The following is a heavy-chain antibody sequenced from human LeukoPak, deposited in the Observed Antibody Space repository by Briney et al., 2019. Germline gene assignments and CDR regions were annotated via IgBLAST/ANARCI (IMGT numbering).Heavy chain of an antibody. CDR2: ISYDGSNK. D-gene: IGHD4-17*01. CDR3: AKDANDYGDYDLDY. CDR1: GFTFSSYG. Sequence: PGGSLRLSCAASGFTFSSYGMHWVRQAPGKGLEWVAVISYDGSNKYYADSVKGRFTISRDNSKSTLYLQMNSLRAEDTAVYYCAKDANDYGDYDLDYWGQGTLVTVSS. J-gene: IGHJ4*02. V-gene: IGHV3-30*18.